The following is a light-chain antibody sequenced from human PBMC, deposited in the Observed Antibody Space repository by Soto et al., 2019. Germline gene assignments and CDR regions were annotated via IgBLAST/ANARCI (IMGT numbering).Light chain of an antibody. CDR1: QAISKY. J-gene: IGKJ3*01. CDR3: QQTYTAPPFT. V-gene: IGKV1-39*01. Sequence: DIQMTQSPSSLSASVGDRVTITCRTSQAISKYLNWYQQKPGKAPMLLIYAASSLQSGVPSRFTGSGSGTEFTLTISSLQPEDFATYYCQQTYTAPPFTLGPGTKVDIK. CDR2: AAS.